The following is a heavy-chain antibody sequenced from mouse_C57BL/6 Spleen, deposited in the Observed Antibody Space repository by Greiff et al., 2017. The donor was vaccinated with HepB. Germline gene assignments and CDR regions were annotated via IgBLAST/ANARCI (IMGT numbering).Heavy chain of an antibody. CDR3: VGGPYYGSSQGFAY. J-gene: IGHJ3*01. V-gene: IGHV10-1*01. D-gene: IGHD1-1*01. CDR2: IRSKSNNYAT. CDR1: GFSFNTYA. Sequence: EVQGVESGGGLVQPKGSLKLSCAASGFSFNTYAMNWVRQAPGKGLEWVARIRSKSNNYATYYADSVKDRFTISRDDSESMLYLQMNNLKTEDTAMYYCVGGPYYGSSQGFAYWGQGTLVTVSA.